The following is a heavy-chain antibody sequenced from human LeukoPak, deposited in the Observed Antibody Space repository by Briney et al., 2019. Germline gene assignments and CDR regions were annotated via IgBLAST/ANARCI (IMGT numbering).Heavy chain of an antibody. D-gene: IGHD2-2*01. CDR3: ANSYPDIVVVPAADDAFDI. CDR1: GFTFSSYS. CDR2: ISSSSSYI. V-gene: IGHV3-21*04. Sequence: GGSLRLSCAASGFTFSSYSMNWVRQAPGKGLEWVSSISSSSSYIYYADSVKGRFTISRDNAKNSLYLQMNSLRAEDTAVYYCANSYPDIVVVPAADDAFDIWGQGTMVTVSS. J-gene: IGHJ3*02.